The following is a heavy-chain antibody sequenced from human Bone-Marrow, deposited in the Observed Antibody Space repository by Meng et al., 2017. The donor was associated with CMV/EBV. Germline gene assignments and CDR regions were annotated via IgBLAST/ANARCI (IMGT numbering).Heavy chain of an antibody. CDR2: IYYSGST. D-gene: IGHD3-3*01. CDR3: ARNLDYDYWSGDLDFGMDV. CDR1: GGSISSYY. J-gene: IGHJ6*02. V-gene: IGHV4-59*01. Sequence: GSLRLSCTVSGGSISSYYWSWIRQPPGKGLEWIGYIYYSGSTNYNPSLKSRVTISVDTSKNQFTLKLSSVTDADTAVYYCARNLDYDYWSGDLDFGMDVWGQGTTVTVSS.